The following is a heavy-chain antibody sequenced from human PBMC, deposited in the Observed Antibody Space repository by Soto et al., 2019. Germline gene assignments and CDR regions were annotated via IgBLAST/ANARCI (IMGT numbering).Heavy chain of an antibody. Sequence: EVQLLESGGGLVQPGGSLRLSCAASGFTFSTYAVNWVRQAPGKGLEWVSTISHTGDNTYHADSVKGRFTISRDNSKNTVYLQLNSLRTEDTAIYYCAKKRGSACVFGTCYYVDDWGQGTLVTVSS. V-gene: IGHV3-23*01. J-gene: IGHJ4*02. CDR2: ISHTGDNT. D-gene: IGHD2-15*01. CDR1: GFTFSTYA. CDR3: AKKRGSACVFGTCYYVDD.